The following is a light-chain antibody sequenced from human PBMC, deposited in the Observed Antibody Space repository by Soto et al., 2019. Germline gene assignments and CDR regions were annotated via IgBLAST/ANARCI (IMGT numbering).Light chain of an antibody. CDR2: AAS. J-gene: IGKJ1*01. CDR1: QSISSY. V-gene: IGKV1-39*01. Sequence: DIQMTQSPSSLSASVGDRVTITCRASQSISSYLNWYQQKPGKAPKLLIYAASSLQSGVPSRFSGSRSGPDFNLTISSLQTEDFATYECQQRYSSTPTFGQGTKVDIK. CDR3: QQRYSSTPT.